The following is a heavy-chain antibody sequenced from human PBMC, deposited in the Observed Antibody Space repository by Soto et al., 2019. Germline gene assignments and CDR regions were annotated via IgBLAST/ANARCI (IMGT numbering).Heavy chain of an antibody. CDR1: GVSISSGGYY. CDR3: ARGPDSYHGYFDL. V-gene: IGHV4-31*03. CDR2: IYYSGST. D-gene: IGHD2-2*01. J-gene: IGHJ2*01. Sequence: QVQLQESGPGLVKPSQTLSLTCTVSGVSISSGGYYWSWIRQHPGNGLEWIGYIYYSGSTYYNPSPERRVTISVDTSKNHLSRKVCSVTSADTAVYYCARGPDSYHGYFDLWGRGTLVTVSS.